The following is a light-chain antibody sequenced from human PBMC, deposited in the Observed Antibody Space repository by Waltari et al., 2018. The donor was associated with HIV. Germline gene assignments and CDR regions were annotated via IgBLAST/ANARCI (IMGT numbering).Light chain of an antibody. Sequence: QSALTQPASVSGSPGQTITISCTGTSRDIGAYNYASWYHQPPGKAPKLILYDVGTRPAWVSDRFSGSKSGNTASLTSSGLQSEDEAEYHCCAYAGPTGLSEVFGGGTKLTVL. V-gene: IGLV2-23*02. CDR1: SRDIGAYNY. CDR3: CAYAGPTGLSEV. CDR2: DVG. J-gene: IGLJ2*01.